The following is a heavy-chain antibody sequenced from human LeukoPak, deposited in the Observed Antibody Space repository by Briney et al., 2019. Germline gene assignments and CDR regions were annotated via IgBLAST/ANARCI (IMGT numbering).Heavy chain of an antibody. CDR1: GFTFSSYE. J-gene: IGHJ4*02. CDR2: INQDGSKK. CDR3: ARGQTLTF. V-gene: IGHV3-7*01. Sequence: GGSLRLSCAASGFTFSSYEMNWVRQAPGKGLEWVANINQDGSKKFYVDSVKGRFTISRDNAKNALYLQMNSLRAEDTGVYFCARGQTLTFWGQGTLVTASS.